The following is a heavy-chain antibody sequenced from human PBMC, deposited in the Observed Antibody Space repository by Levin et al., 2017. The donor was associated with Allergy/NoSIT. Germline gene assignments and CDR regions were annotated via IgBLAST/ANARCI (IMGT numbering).Heavy chain of an antibody. CDR1: GFTLSSYA. V-gene: IGHV3-23*01. CDR3: AKDRWLPVASNRPFDY. Sequence: SCAASGFTLSSYAMNWVRQAPGKGLEWVSGITGSGVNTYYADSVRGRFTISTDNSKNMLYLQMNSLRAEDTAVYYCAKDRWLPVASNRPFDYWGQGTLVTVSS. J-gene: IGHJ4*02. CDR2: ITGSGVNT. D-gene: IGHD6-19*01.